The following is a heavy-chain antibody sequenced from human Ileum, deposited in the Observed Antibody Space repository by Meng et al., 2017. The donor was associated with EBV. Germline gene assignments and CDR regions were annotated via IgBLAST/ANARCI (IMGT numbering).Heavy chain of an antibody. Sequence: LQLPESGSGLLNPSQALSLTCAGSGGSISSGGHSWSWIRQPPGKGLEWIGDIQHSGSTYYNPSLKSRVTISVDRSRNQFSLKLSSVTAADTAVYYCARAHPVVYFFDYWGQGTLVTVSS. CDR3: ARAHPVVYFFDY. CDR1: GGSISSGGHS. J-gene: IGHJ4*02. D-gene: IGHD4-23*01. V-gene: IGHV4-30-2*01. CDR2: IQHSGST.